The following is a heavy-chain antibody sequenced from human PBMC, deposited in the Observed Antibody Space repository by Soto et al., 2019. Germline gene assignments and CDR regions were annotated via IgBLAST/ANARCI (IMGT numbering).Heavy chain of an antibody. D-gene: IGHD3-22*01. CDR2: INAGNGNT. Sequence: VSLKASSKAPGYTFTSYALHSLRHAPGKRLEWMGWINAGNGNTKYSQKFQGRVTITRDTSASTAYMELSSLRSEDTAVYYCARDGDSSGYYYYYGMDVWGQGTTVTVSS. V-gene: IGHV1-3*01. CDR1: GYTFTSYA. CDR3: ARDGDSSGYYYYYGMDV. J-gene: IGHJ6*02.